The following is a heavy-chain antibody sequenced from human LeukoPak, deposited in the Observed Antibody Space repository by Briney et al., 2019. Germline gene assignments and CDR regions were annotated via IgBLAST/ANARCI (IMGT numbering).Heavy chain of an antibody. V-gene: IGHV4-39*01. D-gene: IGHD5-18*01. CDR1: GGSITSSIYY. J-gene: IGHJ1*01. CDR2: IYYSGRT. CDR3: ATPLRSDTAMVMPEH. Sequence: SETLSLTCTVSGGSITSSIYYWGWIRQPPGKGLEWIGGIYYSGRTYYNPSLKSRVTISVDTSKNQFSLKLSSVTAADTGVYYCATPLRSDTAMVMPEHWGQGTLVIVSS.